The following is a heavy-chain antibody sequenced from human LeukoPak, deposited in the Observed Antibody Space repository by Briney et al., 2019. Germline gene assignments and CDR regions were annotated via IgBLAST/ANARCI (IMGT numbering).Heavy chain of an antibody. V-gene: IGHV3-53*04. Sequence: GGSLRLSCAASGFTVSTNYMSWVRQAPGKGLEWVSVIYSGGSTYYADSVKGRFTISRHNSENTLYLQMNSLRAEDTAVYYCASYGNSDAFDIWGQGTMVTVSS. CDR1: GFTVSTNY. D-gene: IGHD3-10*01. CDR2: IYSGGST. CDR3: ASYGNSDAFDI. J-gene: IGHJ3*02.